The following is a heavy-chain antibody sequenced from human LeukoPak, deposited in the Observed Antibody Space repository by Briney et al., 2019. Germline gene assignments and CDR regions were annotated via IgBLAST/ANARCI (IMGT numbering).Heavy chain of an antibody. D-gene: IGHD2-2*02. J-gene: IGHJ4*02. V-gene: IGHV1-69*13. CDR2: IIPIFGTA. CDR3: ARGYCSSTSCYTRYFDY. CDR1: GGTFSSYA. Sequence: SVKVSCKASGGTFSSYAISWVRQAPGQGLEWMGGIIPIFGTANYAQKFQGRVTITADESTSTAYMELSSLRSEDTAVYYCARGYCSSTSCYTRYFDYWGQGSLVTVSS.